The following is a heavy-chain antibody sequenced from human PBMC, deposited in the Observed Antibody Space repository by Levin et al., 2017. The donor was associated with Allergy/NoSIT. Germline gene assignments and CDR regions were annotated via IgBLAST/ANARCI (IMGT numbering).Heavy chain of an antibody. Sequence: GGSLRLSCAASGFIFSNYGMHWVRQAPGKGLEWVAAISYDGTNKYYGDDVKGRFSISRDNSKNTMYLQMNSLRTEDTAVYYCAKDREACNSTSDTDGMEDWGQGTSVTVS. D-gene: IGHD2/OR15-2a*01. CDR3: AKDREACNSTSDTDGMED. J-gene: IGHJ6*02. CDR2: ISYDGTNK. V-gene: IGHV3-30*18. CDR1: GFIFSNYG.